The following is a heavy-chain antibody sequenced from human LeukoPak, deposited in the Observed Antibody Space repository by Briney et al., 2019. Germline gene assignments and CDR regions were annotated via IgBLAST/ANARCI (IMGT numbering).Heavy chain of an antibody. CDR3: ANQAGTGY. V-gene: IGHV3-30*09. J-gene: IGHJ4*02. Sequence: PGGSLRLSCAASGFTFSSYAMHWVRQAPGKGLEWVAVISYDGSNKYYADSVKGRFAISRDNSKNTLYLQMNSLRAEDTAVYYCANQAGTGYWGQGTLVTVSS. CDR2: ISYDGSNK. CDR1: GFTFSSYA. D-gene: IGHD6-19*01.